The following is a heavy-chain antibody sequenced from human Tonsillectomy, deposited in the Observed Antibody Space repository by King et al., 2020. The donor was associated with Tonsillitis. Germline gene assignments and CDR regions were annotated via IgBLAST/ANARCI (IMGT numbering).Heavy chain of an antibody. CDR2: VYHSGLT. CDR1: GGSINSRDW. V-gene: IGHV4-4*02. D-gene: IGHD5-24*01. CDR3: ARDRDGYNNGGGAFDV. J-gene: IGHJ3*01. Sequence: VQLQASGPGLVKPSGTLSLTCAVSGGSINSRDWWSWVRQPPGKGLEWIGEVYHSGLTHYNPSLKSRVTISLDNSKNHFSLNLSSVTAADTAVYYCARDRDGYNNGGGAFDVWGQGTMVSVSS.